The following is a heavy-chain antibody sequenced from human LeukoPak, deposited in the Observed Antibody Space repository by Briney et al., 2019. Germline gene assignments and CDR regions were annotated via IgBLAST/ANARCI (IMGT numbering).Heavy chain of an antibody. CDR3: AYHLPPSCSSTSCYSYYYYGMDV. J-gene: IGHJ6*02. CDR1: GFTFSSYA. Sequence: GRSLRLSCAASGFTFSSYAMHWVRQAPGKGLEWVAVISYDGSNKYYADSVKGRFTISRDNSKNTLYLQMNSLRSEDTAVYYCAYHLPPSCSSTSCYSYYYYGMDVWGQGTTVTVSS. D-gene: IGHD2-2*01. CDR2: ISYDGSNK. V-gene: IGHV3-30-3*01.